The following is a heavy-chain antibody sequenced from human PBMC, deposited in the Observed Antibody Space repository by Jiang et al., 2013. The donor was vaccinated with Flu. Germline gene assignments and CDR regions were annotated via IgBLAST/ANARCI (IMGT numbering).Heavy chain of an antibody. Sequence: GLVKPSETLSLTCTVSGGSISSSSYYWGWIRQPPGKGLEWIGSIYYSGSTYYNPSLKSRVTISVDTSKNQFSLKLSSVTAADTAVYYCARAYYYDSSGYYGYWGQGTLVTVSS. D-gene: IGHD3-22*01. J-gene: IGHJ4*02. CDR3: ARAYYYDSSGYYGY. V-gene: IGHV4-39*01. CDR2: IYYSGST. CDR1: GGSISSSSYY.